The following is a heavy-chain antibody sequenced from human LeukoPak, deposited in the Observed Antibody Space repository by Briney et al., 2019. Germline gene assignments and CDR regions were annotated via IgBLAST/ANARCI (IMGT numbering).Heavy chain of an antibody. D-gene: IGHD3-16*01. CDR2: ISSDSDTI. Sequence: PGGSLRLSCAASGFIFSNFAMNWVRQAPGKGLEWVPYISSDSDTIYFAASVKGRFTISRDNAKTSLYLQMDSLRAEDTAIYYCARNYYDTGSYVDYWGQGTLVTVSS. V-gene: IGHV3-48*01. CDR1: GFIFSNFA. J-gene: IGHJ4*02. CDR3: ARNYYDTGSYVDY.